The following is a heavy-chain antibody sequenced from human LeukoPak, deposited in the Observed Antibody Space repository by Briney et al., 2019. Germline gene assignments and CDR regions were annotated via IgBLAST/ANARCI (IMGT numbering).Heavy chain of an antibody. D-gene: IGHD6-13*01. CDR2: INLDGSER. J-gene: IGHJ4*02. CDR1: GFTFSGDS. Sequence: GGALRLSCAASGFTFSGDSMTWVRQAPGKGLEWVANINLDGSERFYVDFGKGGFTISRDNADNSMYLQMNSLRAEDTAVYYCGRVIAGAIDYWGQGTLVTVSS. V-gene: IGHV3-7*01. CDR3: GRVIAGAIDY.